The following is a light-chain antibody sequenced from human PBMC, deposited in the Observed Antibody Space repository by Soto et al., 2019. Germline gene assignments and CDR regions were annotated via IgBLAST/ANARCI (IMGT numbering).Light chain of an antibody. Sequence: QSALTQPPSASGSPGQSITISCTGSSSDVGHSNFVSWYQQHPGKDPKLIIYEVSKRPSGVPDRFSGSESGNTASLSVSGVQDEDEADYCSNAHSDNGKNVFGKGTKLTVL. CDR2: EVS. V-gene: IGLV2-8*01. J-gene: IGLJ1*01. CDR3: NAHSDNGKNV. CDR1: SSDVGHSNF.